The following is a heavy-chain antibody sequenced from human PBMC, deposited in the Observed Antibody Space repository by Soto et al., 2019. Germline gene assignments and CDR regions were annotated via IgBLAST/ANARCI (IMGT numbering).Heavy chain of an antibody. CDR2: ISASGGCT. D-gene: IGHD2-8*02. Sequence: DVQLLESGGSLVQPGGSLRLSCAASGFTFNAQSLSWVRQAPGKGLEWVSTISASGGCTYYADSVKGRFTISRDNSQNTMYQKMNNLRAEDSAVYYCVNPDGATYHFRYWAQATLVTVSS. CDR3: VNPDGATYHFRY. V-gene: IGHV3-23*01. J-gene: IGHJ4*02. CDR1: GFTFNAQS.